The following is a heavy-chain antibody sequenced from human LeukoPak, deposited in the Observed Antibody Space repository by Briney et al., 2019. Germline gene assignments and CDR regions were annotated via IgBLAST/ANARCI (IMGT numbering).Heavy chain of an antibody. CDR2: IIPILGIA. J-gene: IGHJ5*02. CDR1: GGTFSSYA. Sequence: GSSVKVSCKASGGTFSSYAISWVRQAPGQGLEWMGRIIPILGIANYAQKFQGRVTITADKSTSTAYMELSSLRSEDTAVYYCAREPAGIYPTTDNWFDPWGQGTLVTVSS. CDR3: AREPAGIYPTTDNWFDP. V-gene: IGHV1-69*04. D-gene: IGHD1-7*01.